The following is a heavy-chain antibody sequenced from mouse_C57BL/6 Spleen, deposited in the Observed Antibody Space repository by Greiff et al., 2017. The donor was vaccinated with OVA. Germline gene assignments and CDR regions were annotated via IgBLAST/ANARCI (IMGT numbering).Heavy chain of an antibody. Sequence: EVQLQQSGPELVKPGASVKMSCKASGYTFTDYNMHWVKQSHGKSLEWIGYINPNNGGTSYNQKFKGKATLTVNKSSSTAYMELRSLTSEDSAVYYCARSHDGYSPWFAYWGQGTLVTVSA. D-gene: IGHD2-3*01. CDR3: ARSHDGYSPWFAY. V-gene: IGHV1-22*01. J-gene: IGHJ3*01. CDR1: GYTFTDYN. CDR2: INPNNGGT.